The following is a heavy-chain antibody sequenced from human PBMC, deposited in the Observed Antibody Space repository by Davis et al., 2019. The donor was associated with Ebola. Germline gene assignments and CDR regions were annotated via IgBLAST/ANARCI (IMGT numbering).Heavy chain of an antibody. D-gene: IGHD1-26*01. Sequence: GESLKISCAASGFTFSTHYMNWVRQAPGRGLEWVSTISGSGKTTNYADSVKGRFTISRDNSKITVYLEMHTLRAEDTALYYCAKARAMGTTTYFDHWGQGTLVAVSS. J-gene: IGHJ4*02. CDR2: ISGSGKTT. V-gene: IGHV3-23*01. CDR1: GFTFSTHY. CDR3: AKARAMGTTTYFDH.